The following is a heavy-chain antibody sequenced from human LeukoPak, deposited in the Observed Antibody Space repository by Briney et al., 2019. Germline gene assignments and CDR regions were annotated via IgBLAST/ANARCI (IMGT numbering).Heavy chain of an antibody. CDR2: ISSSSSTI. J-gene: IGHJ4*02. Sequence: QAGGSLRLSCAASGFTFSSYSMNWVRQAPGKGLEWVSFISSSSSTIYYVDSVKGRFTISRDNAKNSLYLQMNSLRAEDTAVYYCARDRGGSYSAIDYWGQGTLVTVSS. CDR1: GFTFSSYS. V-gene: IGHV3-48*04. CDR3: ARDRGGSYSAIDY. D-gene: IGHD1-26*01.